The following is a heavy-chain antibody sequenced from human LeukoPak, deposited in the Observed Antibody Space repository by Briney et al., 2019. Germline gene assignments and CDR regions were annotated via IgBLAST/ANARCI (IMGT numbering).Heavy chain of an antibody. D-gene: IGHD1-26*01. CDR1: GGSINNYY. CDR2: IYYSGST. Sequence: SETLSLTCTVSGGSINNYYWSWIRHPPGKGLEWIGYIYYSGSTNYNPSLKSRVTISVDTSKNQFSLKLSSVTAADTAVYYCARVLGLWGPWIVGATSPAFDIWGQGTMVTVSS. J-gene: IGHJ3*02. V-gene: IGHV4-59*01. CDR3: ARVLGLWGPWIVGATSPAFDI.